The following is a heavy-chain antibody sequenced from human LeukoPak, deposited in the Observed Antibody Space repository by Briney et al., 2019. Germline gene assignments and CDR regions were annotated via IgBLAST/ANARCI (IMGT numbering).Heavy chain of an antibody. D-gene: IGHD5-18*01. CDR1: GFTVSTNY. CDR2: IYSGDST. Sequence: GGSLRLSCAASGFTVSTNYMSWVRQAPGKGLEWVSVIYSGDSTYYADSVKGRFTISRDISKNTLYLQMNSLRAEDTAVYYCARDPDRGYSYGYAGFDYWGQGTPVTVSS. J-gene: IGHJ4*02. V-gene: IGHV3-66*01. CDR3: ARDPDRGYSYGYAGFDY.